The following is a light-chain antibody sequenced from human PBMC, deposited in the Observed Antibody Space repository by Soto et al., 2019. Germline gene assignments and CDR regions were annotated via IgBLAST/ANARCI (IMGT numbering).Light chain of an antibody. J-gene: IGKJ5*01. CDR1: QSVPSTY. V-gene: IGKV3-15*01. CDR2: GAS. CDR3: QQYNNWPPVT. Sequence: SQSPCRVSLSTGERATLSCRAIQSVPSTYFAWYQQKPGQPPRLLISGASTRATGIPARFSGSGSGTEFTLTISSLQSEDFAVYYCQQYNNWPPVTFGQGTRLAIK.